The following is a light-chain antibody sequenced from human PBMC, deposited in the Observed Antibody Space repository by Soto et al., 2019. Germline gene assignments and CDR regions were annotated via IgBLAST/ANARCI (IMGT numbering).Light chain of an antibody. J-gene: IGKJ4*01. V-gene: IGKV3-11*01. CDR2: DAS. CDR1: QSINNY. Sequence: EIVLTQSPVTLSLSPGESATLSCSASQSINNYLAWYQQKPGQPPRLLIYDASNRATAIPVRFSGSGSGTDFTLTSISLEAADSAVYYCQSRGIWPPGATFGGGTKVAIK. CDR3: QSRGIWPPGAT.